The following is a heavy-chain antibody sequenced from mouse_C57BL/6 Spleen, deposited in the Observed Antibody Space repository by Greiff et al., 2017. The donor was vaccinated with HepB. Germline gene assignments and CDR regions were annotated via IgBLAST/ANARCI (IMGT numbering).Heavy chain of an antibody. V-gene: IGHV5-16*01. Sequence: EVHLVESEGGLVQPGSSMKLSCTASGFTFSDYYMAWVRQVPEKGLEWVANLNYDGSSTYYLDSLKSRFIISRDNAKNILYLQMSSLKSEDTATYYCAKGVYEDDYAMDYWGQGTSVTVSS. D-gene: IGHD2-3*01. CDR3: AKGVYEDDYAMDY. CDR2: LNYDGSST. CDR1: GFTFSDYY. J-gene: IGHJ4*01.